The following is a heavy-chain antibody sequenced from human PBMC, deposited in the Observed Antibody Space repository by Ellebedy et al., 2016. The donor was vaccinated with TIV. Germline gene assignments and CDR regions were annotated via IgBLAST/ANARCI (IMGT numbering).Heavy chain of an antibody. V-gene: IGHV3-48*01. CDR3: ARDLDDSSGYYYPMIDY. Sequence: GGSLRLSCAASGFTFSSYSMNWVRQAPGKGLEWVSYISSSSSTIYYADSVKGRFTISRDNAKNSLYLQMNSLRAEDTAVYYCARDLDDSSGYYYPMIDYWGQGTLVTVSS. J-gene: IGHJ4*02. CDR2: ISSSSSTI. D-gene: IGHD3-22*01. CDR1: GFTFSSYS.